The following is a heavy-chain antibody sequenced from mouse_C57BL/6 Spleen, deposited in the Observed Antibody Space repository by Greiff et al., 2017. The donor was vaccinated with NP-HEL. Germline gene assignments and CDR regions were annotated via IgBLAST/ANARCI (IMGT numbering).Heavy chain of an antibody. V-gene: IGHV1-81*01. D-gene: IGHD4-1*01. CDR2: IYPRSGNT. CDR3: ARTRELGRGFAY. Sequence: VQLQQSGAELARPGASVKLSCKASGYTFTSYGISWVKQRTGQGLEWIGEIYPRSGNTYYNEKFKGKATLTADKSSSTAYMELRSLTSEDSAVYFCARTRELGRGFAYWGQGTLVTVSA. J-gene: IGHJ3*01. CDR1: GYTFTSYG.